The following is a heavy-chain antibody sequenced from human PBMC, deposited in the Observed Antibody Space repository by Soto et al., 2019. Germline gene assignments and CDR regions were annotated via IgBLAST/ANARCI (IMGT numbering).Heavy chain of an antibody. CDR3: ARETFYGGNSGLFDY. Sequence: SETLSLTCTVSGGSISSYYWSWIRQPPGKGLEWIGYIYYSGSTNYNPSLKSRVTISVDTSKNQFSLKLSSVTAADTAVYYCARETFYGGNSGLFDYWGQGTLVTVSS. V-gene: IGHV4-59*12. CDR1: GGSISSYY. D-gene: IGHD4-17*01. CDR2: IYYSGST. J-gene: IGHJ4*02.